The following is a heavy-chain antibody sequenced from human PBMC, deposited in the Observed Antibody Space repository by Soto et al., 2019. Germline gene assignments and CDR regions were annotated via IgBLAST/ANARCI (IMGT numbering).Heavy chain of an antibody. Sequence: QVQLQESGPGLVKPSQTLSLTCTVSGGSISSGGYYWSWIRQHPGKGLEWIGYIYYSGSTYYNPSLKGGFTISVDTSKNRFSMKLSSVTAADTAVYYCARVGGINWFDPWGQGTLVTVSS. CDR2: IYYSGST. CDR3: ARVGGINWFDP. D-gene: IGHD3-16*01. CDR1: GGSISSGGYY. V-gene: IGHV4-31*03. J-gene: IGHJ5*02.